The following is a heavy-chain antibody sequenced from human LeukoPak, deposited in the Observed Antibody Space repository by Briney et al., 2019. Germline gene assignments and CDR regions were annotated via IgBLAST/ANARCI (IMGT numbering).Heavy chain of an antibody. V-gene: IGHV3-9*01. Sequence: GGSLRLSCAASGFTFDDYAMHWVRQAPGKGLEWVSGISWNSGSIGYADSVKGRFTISRDNAKNSLYLQMNSLSAEDTAVYYCARAQKYSYDAFDIWGQGTMVTVSS. D-gene: IGHD4-11*01. CDR1: GFTFDDYA. J-gene: IGHJ3*02. CDR2: ISWNSGSI. CDR3: ARAQKYSYDAFDI.